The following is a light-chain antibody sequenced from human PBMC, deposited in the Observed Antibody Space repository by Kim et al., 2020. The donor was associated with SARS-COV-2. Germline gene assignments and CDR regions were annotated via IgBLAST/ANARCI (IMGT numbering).Light chain of an antibody. V-gene: IGLV3-21*03. J-gene: IGLJ1*01. CDR1: NMGSKS. Sequence: SYELTQPPSVSVAPGKTARITCGGNNMGSKSVHWYQQKPGQAPAVVVFDDSDRPSGIPERFSGSKSGTTASLTISRVEAGDQADYYRQACDVLVDHVIFG. CDR3: QACDVLVDHVI. CDR2: DDS.